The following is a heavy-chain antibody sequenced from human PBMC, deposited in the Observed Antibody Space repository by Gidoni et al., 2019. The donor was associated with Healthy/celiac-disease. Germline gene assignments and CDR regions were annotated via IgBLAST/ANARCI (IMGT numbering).Heavy chain of an antibody. D-gene: IGHD6-6*01. CDR1: GGSFSGYY. CDR3: ARTGPRIAARKIFDY. Sequence: VQLHQWGAGLLKPSETLSLTCAVYGGSFSGYYWSWIRHPPGKGLEWIGEINHSGSTNYNPSLKSRVTISVDTSKNQFSLKLSSVTAADTAVYYCARTGPRIAARKIFDYWGQGTLVTVSS. CDR2: INHSGST. J-gene: IGHJ4*02. V-gene: IGHV4-34*01.